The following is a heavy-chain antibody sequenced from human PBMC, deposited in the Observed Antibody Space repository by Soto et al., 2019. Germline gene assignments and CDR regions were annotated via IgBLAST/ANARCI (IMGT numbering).Heavy chain of an antibody. CDR3: ALDALWIVVVVAATSPPGP. D-gene: IGHD2-15*01. CDR1: GGSFSGYY. Sequence: SETLSLTCAVYGGSFSGYYWSWIRQPPGKGLEWIGEINHSGSTNYNPSLKSRVTISVDTSKNQFSLKLSSVTAADTAVYYCALDALWIVVVVAATSPPGPWGQGTLVTVSS. J-gene: IGHJ5*02. V-gene: IGHV4-34*01. CDR2: INHSGST.